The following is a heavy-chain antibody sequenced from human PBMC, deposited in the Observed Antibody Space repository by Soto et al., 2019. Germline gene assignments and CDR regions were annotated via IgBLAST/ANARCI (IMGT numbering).Heavy chain of an antibody. CDR3: ARVVAGSFGDAFDI. D-gene: IGHD6-19*01. Sequence: QVQLVQSGAEVKKPGSSVKVSCKASGGTFSSYTISWVRPAPGQGLEWMGRIIPILGIANYAQKFQGRVTITADKSTSTAYMELSSLRSEDTAVYYCARVVAGSFGDAFDIWGQGTMVTVSS. CDR2: IIPILGIA. CDR1: GGTFSSYT. J-gene: IGHJ3*02. V-gene: IGHV1-69*02.